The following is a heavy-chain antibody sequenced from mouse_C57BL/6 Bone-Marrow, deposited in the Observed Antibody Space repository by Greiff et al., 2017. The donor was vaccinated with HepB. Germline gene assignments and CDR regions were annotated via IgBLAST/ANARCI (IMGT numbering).Heavy chain of an antibody. CDR1: GYAFSSSW. CDR2: IYPGDGDT. CDR3: AREGPP. J-gene: IGHJ4*01. V-gene: IGHV1-82*01. D-gene: IGHD3-3*01. Sequence: LVESGPELVKPGASVKLSCKASGYAFSSSWMNWVKQRPGKGLEWLGRIYPGDGDTNYNGKFKGKATLTADKSSSTAYMQLSSLPSEDSAVYFCAREGPPWGQGTSVTVSS.